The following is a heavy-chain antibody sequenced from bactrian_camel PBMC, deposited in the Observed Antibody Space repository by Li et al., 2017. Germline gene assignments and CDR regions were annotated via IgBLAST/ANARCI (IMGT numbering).Heavy chain of an antibody. Sequence: HVQLVESGGGSVQTGGSLRLSCAPSGLSVSDFSMAWFRQSPGKEPEAVAAIRRDDLTAYTDSVKGRFTISKDNAENSLSLQMSNLKPEDTAMYYCAASHSFILTPRFYRLESSDYPYRGQGTQVTVS. CDR2: IRRDDLT. CDR1: GLSVSDFS. V-gene: IGHV3S55*01. D-gene: IGHD4*01. CDR3: AASHSFILTPRFYRLESSDYPY. J-gene: IGHJ4*01.